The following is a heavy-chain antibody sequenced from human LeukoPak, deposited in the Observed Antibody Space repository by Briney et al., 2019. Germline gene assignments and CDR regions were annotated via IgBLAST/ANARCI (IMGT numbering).Heavy chain of an antibody. Sequence: ASVKVSCKASGYSFADYYMHWVRQAPGQGLEWMGWIKPNSSDTRSAQKFQGRVIMTRDTSTGTAYMELSSLRYDDTAVYYCATNILVRDIINWFDPWGQGTLVTVSS. D-gene: IGHD3-10*01. V-gene: IGHV1-2*02. J-gene: IGHJ5*02. CDR2: IKPNSSDT. CDR1: GYSFADYY. CDR3: ATNILVRDIINWFDP.